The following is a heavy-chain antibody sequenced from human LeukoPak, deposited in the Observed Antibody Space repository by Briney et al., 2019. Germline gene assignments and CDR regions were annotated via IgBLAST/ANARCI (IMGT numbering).Heavy chain of an antibody. CDR3: ARVGIAAAGSY. CDR1: GFTFSSYW. Sequence: GGSLRLSCAASGFTFSSYWMHWVRQAPGKGLVWVSRINSDGSSTSYADSVKGRFTISRDNAKNTLYLQMNRLRAEDTAVYYCARVGIAAAGSYWGQGTLVTVSS. D-gene: IGHD6-13*01. CDR2: INSDGSST. J-gene: IGHJ4*02. V-gene: IGHV3-74*01.